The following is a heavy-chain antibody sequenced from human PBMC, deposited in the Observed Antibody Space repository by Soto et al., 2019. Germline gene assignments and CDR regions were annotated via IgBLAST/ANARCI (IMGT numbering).Heavy chain of an antibody. CDR2: IYFSGTT. J-gene: IGHJ4*02. V-gene: IGHV4-31*11. CDR1: GASIKTGGYY. D-gene: IGHD5-12*01. CDR3: ATNRGFDFYYFDA. Sequence: SETLSLTCAVSGASIKTGGYYWTWIRQHPTKGMEWIGYIYFSGTTWYNPYLKSRVVMSVALSQNQFSLNLTSVTAADTAVYFCATNRGFDFYYFDALGQGTPVTVSS.